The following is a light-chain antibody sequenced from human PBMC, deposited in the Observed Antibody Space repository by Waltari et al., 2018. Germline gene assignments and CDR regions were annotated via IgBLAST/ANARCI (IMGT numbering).Light chain of an antibody. CDR2: EDN. J-gene: IGLJ2*01. Sequence: FMLTQPHSVSESPGKTVTISCTRSSGNIATNSVQWYQQRPGRAPTKVIYEDNQRPSGVPDRFSGSIDSSSNSTSLIISGLKAEDEADYYCQSFDSSHVVFGGGTKLTVL. CDR3: QSFDSSHVV. CDR1: SGNIATNS. V-gene: IGLV6-57*03.